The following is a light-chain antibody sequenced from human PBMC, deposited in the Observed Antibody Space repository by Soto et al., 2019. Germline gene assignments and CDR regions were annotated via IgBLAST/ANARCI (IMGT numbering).Light chain of an antibody. J-gene: IGLJ1*01. CDR3: CSYTSSSTLYV. CDR2: EVS. CDR1: SSDVGGYNY. V-gene: IGLV2-14*01. Sequence: QSALTQPASVSGSPGQSITISCTGTSSDVGGYNYVSWYQQHPGKAPKLMIYEVSNRPSGVTNRCSGSKSGNTASLTISGLLAEDEADYYCCSYTSSSTLYVFGTGTKLTVL.